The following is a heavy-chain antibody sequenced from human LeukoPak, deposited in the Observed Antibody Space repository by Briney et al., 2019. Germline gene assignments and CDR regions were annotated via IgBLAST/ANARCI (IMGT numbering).Heavy chain of an antibody. V-gene: IGHV4-39*01. CDR3: ARHLGSYFYYYYGMDV. Sequence: SETLSLTCTVSGGSVSNSRVYWGWIRQTPGEGLEWIGSIYFNGRTYYNPSLKSRVTISVDTPKNQFSLKLSSVTAADTAVYYCARHLGSYFYYYYGMDVWGQGTTVTVSS. CDR2: IYFNGRT. CDR1: GGSVSNSRVY. J-gene: IGHJ6*02. D-gene: IGHD1-26*01.